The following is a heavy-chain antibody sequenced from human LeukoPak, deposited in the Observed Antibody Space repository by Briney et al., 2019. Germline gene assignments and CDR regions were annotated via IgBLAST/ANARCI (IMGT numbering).Heavy chain of an antibody. CDR3: ARDRYSGYDYYFGY. J-gene: IGHJ4*02. Sequence: SETLSLTCTVSGGSISTYYWSWIRQSAGKGLEWIGRIYTGGITDYNPSLKSRVTMSVDTSKNQFSLKLSSVTAADTAVYYCARDRYSGYDYYFGYWGQGTLVTVSS. V-gene: IGHV4-4*07. CDR1: GGSISTYY. D-gene: IGHD5-12*01. CDR2: IYTGGIT.